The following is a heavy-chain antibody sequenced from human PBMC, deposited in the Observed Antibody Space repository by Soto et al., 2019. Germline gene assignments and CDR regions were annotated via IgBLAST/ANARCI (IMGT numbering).Heavy chain of an antibody. J-gene: IGHJ4*02. CDR3: ASGHVLYYVPFDS. CDR1: GYTFTSYD. D-gene: IGHD3-3*01. CDR2: MNPNSGNT. Sequence: QVQLVQSGAEVKKPGASVKVSCKASGYTFTSYDINWVRQATGQGLEWMGWMNPNSGNTGYAQKFQGRVTMTRNTSRRTAYMELSSLRSEDTAVYYCASGHVLYYVPFDSWGQGTLVTVSS. V-gene: IGHV1-8*01.